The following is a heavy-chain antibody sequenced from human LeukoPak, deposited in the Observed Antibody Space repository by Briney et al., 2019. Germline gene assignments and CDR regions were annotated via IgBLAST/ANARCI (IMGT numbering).Heavy chain of an antibody. Sequence: GRSLRLSCTASGFTFGDYAVSWVRQAPGKGLEWVGFIRSKAYGGTTEYAASVKGRFTISRDDSKSIAYLQMNSLKTEDTAVYYCTRDHPPSYYYDSSGYQFDYWGQGTLVTVSS. D-gene: IGHD3-22*01. CDR1: GFTFGDYA. CDR2: IRSKAYGGTT. V-gene: IGHV3-49*04. CDR3: TRDHPPSYYYDSSGYQFDY. J-gene: IGHJ4*02.